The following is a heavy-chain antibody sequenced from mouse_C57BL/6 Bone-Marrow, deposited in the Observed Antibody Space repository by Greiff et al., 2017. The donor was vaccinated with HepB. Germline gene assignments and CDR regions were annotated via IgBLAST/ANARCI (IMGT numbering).Heavy chain of an antibody. CDR2: ISSGSSTI. V-gene: IGHV5-17*01. CDR3: ARPYYGSSYPYWYFDV. Sequence: DVMLVESGGGLVKPGGSLKLSCAASGFTFSDYEMHWVRQAPEKGLEWVAYISSGSSTIYYADTVKGRFTISRDNAKNTLFLQMTSLRSEDTAMYYCARPYYGSSYPYWYFDVWGTGTTVTVSS. D-gene: IGHD1-1*01. J-gene: IGHJ1*03. CDR1: GFTFSDYE.